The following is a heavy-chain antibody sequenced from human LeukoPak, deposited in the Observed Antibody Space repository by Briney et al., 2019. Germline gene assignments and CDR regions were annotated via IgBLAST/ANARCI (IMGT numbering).Heavy chain of an antibody. CDR3: AKDYVAVAGGWDY. D-gene: IGHD6-19*01. CDR1: GFTFSSYW. J-gene: IGHJ4*02. CDR2: INSDGSST. V-gene: IGHV3-74*01. Sequence: PGGSLRLSCAASGFTFSSYWMHWVRQAPGKGLVWVSRINSDGSSTSYADSVKGRFTISRDNAKNTLYLQMNSLRAEDTAVYYCAKDYVAVAGGWDYWGQGTLVTVSS.